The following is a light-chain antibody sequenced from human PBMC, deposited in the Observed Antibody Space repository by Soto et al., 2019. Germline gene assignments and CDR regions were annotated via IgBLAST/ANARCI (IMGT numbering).Light chain of an antibody. CDR3: QQRGKWPLT. CDR1: QSVSSY. J-gene: IGKJ4*01. Sequence: EIVLTQSPATLSLSPGERATLSFRASQSVSSYLAWYQQKPAQAPRIVIYDASNRATGIPARFSGSGSGTDFTLTISSLEPEDLAVYYCQQRGKWPLTFGGGTKVDIK. V-gene: IGKV3-11*01. CDR2: DAS.